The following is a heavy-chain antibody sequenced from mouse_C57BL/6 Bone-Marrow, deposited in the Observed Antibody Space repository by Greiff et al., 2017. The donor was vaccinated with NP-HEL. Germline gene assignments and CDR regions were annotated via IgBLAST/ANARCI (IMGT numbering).Heavy chain of an antibody. Sequence: QVQLQRPGAELVKPGASVKMSCKASGYTFTSYWITWVKQRPGQGLEWIGDIYPGSGSTNYNEKFKSKATLTVDTSSSTAYMQLSSLTSEDSAVYYCARGLTGTSYWYFYVWGTGTTVTVSS. V-gene: IGHV1-55*01. J-gene: IGHJ1*03. D-gene: IGHD4-1*01. CDR3: ARGLTGTSYWYFYV. CDR1: GYTFTSYW. CDR2: IYPGSGST.